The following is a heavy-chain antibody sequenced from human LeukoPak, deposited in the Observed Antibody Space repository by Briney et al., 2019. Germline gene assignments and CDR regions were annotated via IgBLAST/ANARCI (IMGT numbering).Heavy chain of an antibody. V-gene: IGHV1-2*02. Sequence: ASVKVSCKSSGYTFTGYYMHWVRQAPGQGLEWMGWINPNSGGTNYAQKFQGRVTMTRDTSISTAYMELSRLRSNDTAVYYCARSHGYSGWFDPWGQGTLVTVSS. CDR1: GYTFTGYY. CDR2: INPNSGGT. J-gene: IGHJ5*02. D-gene: IGHD5-12*01. CDR3: ARSHGYSGWFDP.